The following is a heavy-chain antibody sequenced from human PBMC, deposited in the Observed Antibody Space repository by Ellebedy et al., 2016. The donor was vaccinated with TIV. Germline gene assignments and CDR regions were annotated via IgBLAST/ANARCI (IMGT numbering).Heavy chain of an antibody. CDR3: ARAHYCSSTSCDGYYFDY. CDR2: INPNSGGT. Sequence: ASVKVSCXASGYTFTGYYMHWVRRAPGQGLEWMGWINPNSGGTNYAQKLQGRVTMTTDTSTSTAYMELRSLRSDDTAVYYCARAHYCSSTSCDGYYFDYWGQGTLVTVSS. D-gene: IGHD2-2*01. CDR1: GYTFTGYY. J-gene: IGHJ4*02. V-gene: IGHV1-2*02.